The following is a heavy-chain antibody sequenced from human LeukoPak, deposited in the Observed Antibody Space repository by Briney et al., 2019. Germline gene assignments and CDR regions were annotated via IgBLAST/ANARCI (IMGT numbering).Heavy chain of an antibody. CDR2: IYYSGST. CDR1: GGSISSYY. Sequence: SETLSLTCTVSGGSISSYYWSWIRQPPGKGLEWIGYIYYSGSTNYNPSLKSRVTISIDTSKNQFSLKVSSVTAADTAVYYCARQKSGGYVPVDYWGQGTLVTVSS. J-gene: IGHJ4*02. V-gene: IGHV4-59*08. D-gene: IGHD5-12*01. CDR3: ARQKSGGYVPVDY.